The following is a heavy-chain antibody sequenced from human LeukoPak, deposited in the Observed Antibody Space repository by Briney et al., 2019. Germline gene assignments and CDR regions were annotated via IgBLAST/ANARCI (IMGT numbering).Heavy chain of an antibody. CDR2: ISSSSSTI. V-gene: IGHV3-48*01. CDR1: GITFSSYS. CDR3: AKNHYYGSGSYLYDY. Sequence: PGGSLRLSCAASGITFSSYSMNWVRQAPGKGLEWVSYISSSSSTIYYADSVKGRFTISRDNSKNTLYLQMNSLRAEDTAVYYCAKNHYYGSGSYLYDYWGQGTLVTVSS. J-gene: IGHJ4*02. D-gene: IGHD3-10*01.